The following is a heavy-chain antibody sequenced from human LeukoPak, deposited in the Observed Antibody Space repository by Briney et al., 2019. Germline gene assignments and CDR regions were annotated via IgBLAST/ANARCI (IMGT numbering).Heavy chain of an antibody. D-gene: IGHD3-22*01. CDR2: INSNSGGT. CDR3: ARDYYDSSGFGAFDI. J-gene: IGHJ3*02. CDR1: GYTXTAYY. V-gene: IGHV1-2*02. Sequence: ASVKVSCKASGYTXTAYYMHWVRQAPGQGLEWMGWINSNSGGTNYAQKFQGRVTMTRDTSISTAYMELSRLRSDDTAVYYCARDYYDSSGFGAFDIWGQGTMVTVSS.